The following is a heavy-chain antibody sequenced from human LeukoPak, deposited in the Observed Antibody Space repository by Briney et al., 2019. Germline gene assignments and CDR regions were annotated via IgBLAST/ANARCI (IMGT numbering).Heavy chain of an antibody. CDR3: AREGIGYCSSTSCYDLRGMDV. J-gene: IGHJ6*02. V-gene: IGHV4-59*12. CDR2: VYNSGST. D-gene: IGHD2-2*01. CDR1: GDSISSYY. Sequence: SETLSLTCTVSGDSISSYYWTWIRQPPGKGLEWIGYVYNSGSTNYNPSLKSRVTISVDKSKNQFSLKLSSVTAADTAVYYCAREGIGYCSSTSCYDLRGMDVWGQGTTVTVSS.